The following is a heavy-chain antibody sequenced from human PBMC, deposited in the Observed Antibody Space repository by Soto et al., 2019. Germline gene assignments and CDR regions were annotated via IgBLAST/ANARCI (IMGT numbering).Heavy chain of an antibody. CDR3: ARVDYGDYLFGAFDI. CDR1: GYTFTSYY. V-gene: IGHV1-46*03. J-gene: IGHJ3*02. Sequence: QVQLVQSGAEVKKPGASVKVSCKASGYTFTSYYMHWVRQAPGQGLEWMGIINPSGGSTSYAQKFQGRVTMTRDTSTSTVYMELSSVRSEDTAVYYCARVDYGDYLFGAFDIWGQGTMVTVSS. CDR2: INPSGGST. D-gene: IGHD4-17*01.